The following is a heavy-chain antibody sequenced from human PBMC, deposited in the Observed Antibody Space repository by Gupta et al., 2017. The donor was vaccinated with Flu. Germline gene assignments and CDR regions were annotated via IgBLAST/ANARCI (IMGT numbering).Heavy chain of an antibody. Sequence: TFRSYWVDWVRQAAGKGLEWVANIAADDSVKSYADSVKGRCTISRDDAKNSLYLQMNSLGVEDTAVYYCARNRVWKQFDYWGQGALVTVSS. CDR3: ARNRVWKQFDY. CDR1: TFRSYW. J-gene: IGHJ4*02. D-gene: IGHD6-13*01. CDR2: IAADDSVK. V-gene: IGHV3-7*01.